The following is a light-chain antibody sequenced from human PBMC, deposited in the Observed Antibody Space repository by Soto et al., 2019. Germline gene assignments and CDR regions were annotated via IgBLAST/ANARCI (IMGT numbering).Light chain of an antibody. Sequence: QCLLTQPPSVSAAPGQKVTISCSGSISNIGGNSVSWYQQLPVTAPKLLIYDDNKRPSGIPDRFSGSKSGTSATLGITGFQTGDEADYYCGSWDSSLSAYVLRTGTKV. CDR2: DDN. J-gene: IGLJ1*01. V-gene: IGLV1-51*01. CDR1: ISNIGGNS. CDR3: GSWDSSLSAYV.